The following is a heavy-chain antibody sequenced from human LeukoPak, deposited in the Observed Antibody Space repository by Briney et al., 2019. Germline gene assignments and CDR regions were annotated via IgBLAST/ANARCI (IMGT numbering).Heavy chain of an antibody. V-gene: IGHV3-74*01. CDR2: INSDGSST. Sequence: GGSLRLSCAASGFTFSSYWMHWVRQAPGKGLVWVSRINSDGSSTSYADSVKGRFTISRDNAKNTLYLQMNSLRAEDTAVYYCAKPLPYGDYVNYYYYGMDVWGQGTTVTVSS. CDR3: AKPLPYGDYVNYYYYGMDV. J-gene: IGHJ6*02. D-gene: IGHD4-17*01. CDR1: GFTFSSYW.